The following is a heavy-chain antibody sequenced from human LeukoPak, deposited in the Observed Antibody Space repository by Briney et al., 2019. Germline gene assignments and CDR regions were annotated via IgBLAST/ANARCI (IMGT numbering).Heavy chain of an antibody. J-gene: IGHJ4*02. V-gene: IGHV3-48*03. CDR3: ARVLLSGYDRPIDF. CDR2: ISSSAGSI. Sequence: GGSLRLSCAASGFTFSSYEMNWVRQAPGKRLEWVSYISSSAGSIYRADSVKDRFSVSRDNAKNSLYLQMTSLRAEDTGIYYCARVLLSGYDRPIDFWGQGTLVTVSS. D-gene: IGHD5-12*01. CDR1: GFTFSSYE.